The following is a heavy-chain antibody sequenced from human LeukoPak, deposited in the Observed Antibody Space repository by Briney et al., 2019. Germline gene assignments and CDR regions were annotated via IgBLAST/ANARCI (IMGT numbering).Heavy chain of an antibody. J-gene: IGHJ4*02. V-gene: IGHV3-23*01. Sequence: GGSLRLSCAASGFTFSRYAMSWVRQAPGKGLEWVSGISGSGTSTYYSDSAKGRITISRDNSKNTLFLQMNSLRDEDTAVYYCARGSRSPEGGLLYVYWGQGTLVTVSS. CDR1: GFTFSRYA. D-gene: IGHD3-10*01. CDR2: ISGSGTST. CDR3: ARGSRSPEGGLLYVY.